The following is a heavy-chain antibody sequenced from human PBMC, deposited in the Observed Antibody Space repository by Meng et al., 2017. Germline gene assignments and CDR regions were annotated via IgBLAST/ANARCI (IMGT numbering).Heavy chain of an antibody. CDR1: GGSISSYY. D-gene: IGHD3-10*01. J-gene: IGHJ4*02. CDR3: ARSWVYGSSVPYYFDY. Sequence: ESLKISCTVSGGSISSYYWSWIRQPPGKGLEWIGYIYYSGSTNYNPSLKSRVTISVDTSKNQFSLKLSSVTAADTAVYYCARSWVYGSSVPYYFDYWGQGTLVTVSS. V-gene: IGHV4-59*01. CDR2: IYYSGST.